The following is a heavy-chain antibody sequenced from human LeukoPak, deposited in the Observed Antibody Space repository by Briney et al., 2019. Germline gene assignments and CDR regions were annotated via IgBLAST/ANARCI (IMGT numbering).Heavy chain of an antibody. CDR1: GYTFTSYA. Sequence: EASVKVSCKASGYTFTSYAMNWVRQAPGQGLEWMGWIHPSTGSPTYAQGFTGRFVFSLDTSVSTTYLQIRSLKAEDTAVYYCARAFQSLGGLSLPDFWGQGTLVTVSS. CDR3: ARAFQSLGGLSLPDF. D-gene: IGHD3-16*02. CDR2: IHPSTGSP. V-gene: IGHV7-4-1*02. J-gene: IGHJ4*02.